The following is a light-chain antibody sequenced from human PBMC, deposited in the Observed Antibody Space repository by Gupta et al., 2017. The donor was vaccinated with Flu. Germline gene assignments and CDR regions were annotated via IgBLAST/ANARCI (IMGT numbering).Light chain of an antibody. J-gene: IGLJ3*02. CDR1: GGSIATDY. V-gene: IGLV6-57*03. Sequence: SMLPQPHSLSASPRTTVLLSCTRSGGSIATDYVQWYQQRPGRAPTTVIYEDKQRPSGVPDRFSGSSDSSYKSASLTISGLKDEDEADYYGQANDSSTVVCGGGTKLTVL. CDR2: EDK. CDR3: QANDSSTVV.